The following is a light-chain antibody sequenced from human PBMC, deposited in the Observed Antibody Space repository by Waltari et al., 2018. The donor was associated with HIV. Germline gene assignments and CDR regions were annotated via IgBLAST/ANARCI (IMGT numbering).Light chain of an antibody. J-gene: IGLJ3*02. CDR2: ENN. CDR1: GSNIENNY. CDR3: GTWDSSQSAWV. Sequence: QSMLTQPPSVSAAPGQRVTISCSGSGSNIENNYISWYQQLPGTAPKHLISENNKRPSGIPDRFSGSKFGSSATLGITGLQTGDEANYYCGTWDSSQSAWVFGGGTRLTVL. V-gene: IGLV1-51*02.